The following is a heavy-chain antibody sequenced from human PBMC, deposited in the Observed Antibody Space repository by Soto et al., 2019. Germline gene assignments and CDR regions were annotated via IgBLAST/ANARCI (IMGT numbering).Heavy chain of an antibody. Sequence: SETLSLTCTVSGGSISSSSYYWGWIRQPPGKGLEWIGSIYYSGSTYYNPSLKSRVTISVDTSKNQFSLKLSSVTAADTAVYYGARSWAIRFLEWLPGRYFDLWGRGTLVTVSS. D-gene: IGHD3-3*01. CDR1: GGSISSSSYY. V-gene: IGHV4-39*01. J-gene: IGHJ2*01. CDR2: IYYSGST. CDR3: ARSWAIRFLEWLPGRYFDL.